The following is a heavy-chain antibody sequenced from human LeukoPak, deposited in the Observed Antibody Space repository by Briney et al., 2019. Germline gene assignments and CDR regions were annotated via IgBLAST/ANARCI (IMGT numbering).Heavy chain of an antibody. D-gene: IGHD4/OR15-4a*01. J-gene: IGHJ6*02. CDR1: GGSISHYY. Sequence: SETLSLTCTVSGGSISHYYWSWIRQPPGKGLEWIGYIYYSGTTNYNPSLKSRVTISVDTSKNQFSLKLNSVTAADTAVYYCAREDPRTKVPEGMDVWGQGTTVTVSS. V-gene: IGHV4-59*01. CDR3: AREDPRTKVPEGMDV. CDR2: IYYSGTT.